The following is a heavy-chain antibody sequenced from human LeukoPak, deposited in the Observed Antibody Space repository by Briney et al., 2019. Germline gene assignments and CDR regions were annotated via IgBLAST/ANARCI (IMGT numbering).Heavy chain of an antibody. Sequence: PGGSLRLSCAASGFTFDDYAMHWVRQAPGKGLEWVSGISWNSGSIGYADSVKGRFTISRDNSKNTLYLQMNSLRAEDTAVYYCAKDDTLDYWGQGTLVTVSS. D-gene: IGHD2-2*02. J-gene: IGHJ4*02. CDR3: AKDDTLDY. CDR1: GFTFDDYA. CDR2: ISWNSGSI. V-gene: IGHV3-9*01.